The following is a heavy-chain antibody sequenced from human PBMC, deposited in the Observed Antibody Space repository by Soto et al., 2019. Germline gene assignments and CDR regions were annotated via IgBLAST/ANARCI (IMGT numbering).Heavy chain of an antibody. CDR1: GYIFTKHW. Sequence: PGESLKISCQGSGYIFTKHWIAWVRQKPGKGLEWIGIIDPVDSDDRYSPSFEGQVTISVDKSNNTAFLRWDKLKTSDTAMYYCARPLTEDYYDSSGYYVWGQGTLVTVS. CDR3: ARPLTEDYYDSSGYYV. CDR2: IDPVDSDD. J-gene: IGHJ4*02. V-gene: IGHV5-51*01. D-gene: IGHD3-22*01.